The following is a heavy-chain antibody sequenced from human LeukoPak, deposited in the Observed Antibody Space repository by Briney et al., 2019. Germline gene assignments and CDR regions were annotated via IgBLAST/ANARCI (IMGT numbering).Heavy chain of an antibody. J-gene: IGHJ4*02. CDR2: IKQRGSET. D-gene: IGHD3-3*01. CDR1: RFSFSKYW. V-gene: IGHV3-7*01. Sequence: SLRLSWPAARFSFSKYWMGWVRRAEGDGREWVANIKQRGSETYYVGSVRGRFTIPRDNAKKPQYLQMNSLRAEDTAVYYCARDFWGAYRVDYFDYWGQGTLVTVSS. CDR3: ARDFWGAYRVDYFDY.